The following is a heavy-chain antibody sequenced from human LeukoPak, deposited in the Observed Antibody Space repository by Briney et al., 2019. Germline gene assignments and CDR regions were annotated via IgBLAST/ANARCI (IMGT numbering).Heavy chain of an antibody. CDR2: IMPRSGTT. D-gene: IGHD3-22*01. CDR3: ARVPRDSSGYYMYYFDY. J-gene: IGHJ4*02. V-gene: IGHV1-69*13. Sequence: GASVKVSCKASGDTFSKFAFNWLRQAPGQGLEWMGGIMPRSGTTDYAQKFQGRVTITADESTSTAYMELSSLRSEDTAVYYCARVPRDSSGYYMYYFDYWGQGTLVTVSS. CDR1: GDTFSKFA.